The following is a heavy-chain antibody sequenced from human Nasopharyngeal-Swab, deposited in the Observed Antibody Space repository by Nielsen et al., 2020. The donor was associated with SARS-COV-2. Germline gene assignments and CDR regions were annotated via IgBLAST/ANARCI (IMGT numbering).Heavy chain of an antibody. CDR3: AKDGGSGSYGYDAFDI. J-gene: IGHJ3*02. V-gene: IGHV3-9*01. Sequence: SLKISCAASGFTFEHFGMHWVRQPPGKGLEWVAGISWKSEYLAHADSVKGRFSISRDNAKKSLYLEMNSLRPEDTALYYCAKDGGSGSYGYDAFDIWGLGTMVTVSS. D-gene: IGHD1-26*01. CDR1: GFTFEHFG. CDR2: ISWKSEYL.